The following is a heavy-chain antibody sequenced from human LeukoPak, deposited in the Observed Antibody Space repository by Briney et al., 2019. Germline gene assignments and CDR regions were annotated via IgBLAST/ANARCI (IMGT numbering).Heavy chain of an antibody. CDR1: GFTFSSSA. Sequence: SVKVSCKASGFTFSSSAMQWVRQAREQRLEWMGWIVVGSGNTNYAQKFQERVTITRDMSTSTAYMELSSLRSEDTAVYYCAAGRYFDLVDYWGQGTLVTVSS. V-gene: IGHV1-58*02. J-gene: IGHJ4*02. CDR3: AAGRYFDLVDY. D-gene: IGHD3-9*01. CDR2: IVVGSGNT.